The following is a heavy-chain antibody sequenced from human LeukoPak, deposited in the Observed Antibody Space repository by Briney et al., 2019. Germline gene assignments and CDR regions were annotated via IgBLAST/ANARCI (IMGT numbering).Heavy chain of an antibody. J-gene: IGHJ1*01. CDR3: ARDGHYDILTGYFQD. Sequence: GGSLRLSCAASGFTFSIYSMNWVRQAPGKGLEWVSYISNDIITIHYADSVKGRFTISRDNAKNSLLLQMNSLRAEDTAVYYCARDGHYDILTGYFQDWGQGTLVTVSS. D-gene: IGHD3-9*01. V-gene: IGHV3-48*01. CDR1: GFTFSIYS. CDR2: ISNDIITI.